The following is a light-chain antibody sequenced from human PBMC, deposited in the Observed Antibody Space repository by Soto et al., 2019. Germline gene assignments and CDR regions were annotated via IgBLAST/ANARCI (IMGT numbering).Light chain of an antibody. V-gene: IGLV1-40*01. Sequence: QSVLTQPPSVSWAPGQRVTISCTGSSSNIGAGYDVHWYQQLPGTAPKLLIYGNTNRPSGVTDRFSGSKSDTADSQTLTELEAEDEADYYCQSYESILSGPMVFGSGTKLSVL. J-gene: IGLJ1*01. CDR2: GNT. CDR3: QSYESILSGPMV. CDR1: SSNIGAGYD.